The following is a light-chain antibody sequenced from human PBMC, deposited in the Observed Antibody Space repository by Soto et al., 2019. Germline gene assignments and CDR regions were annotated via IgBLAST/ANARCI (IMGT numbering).Light chain of an antibody. Sequence: QSALTQPASVSGSPGQSITISCSGTSNDVGGYNYVSWYQQHPGKAPILLIYAVSNRPSGVSNRFSGAKSGNTASLTISGLQAEDEADYYCSSYTSSTTLVVFGGGTQLTVL. V-gene: IGLV2-14*03. CDR1: SNDVGGYNY. J-gene: IGLJ2*01. CDR2: AVS. CDR3: SSYTSSTTLVV.